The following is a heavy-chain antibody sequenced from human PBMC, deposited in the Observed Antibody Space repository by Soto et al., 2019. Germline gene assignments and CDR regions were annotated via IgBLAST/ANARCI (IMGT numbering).Heavy chain of an antibody. D-gene: IGHD3-9*01. Sequence: GGSLRLSCAASGFSFSISPMHWVRRAPGNGLECVAVISYDARNTYYADSVKGRFTISRDNSKNALYLQMNSLRPEDTAVYYCARPGSGYDVLTGQYFYYFHAVDVWGQGTTVTVS. CDR3: ARPGSGYDVLTGQYFYYFHAVDV. V-gene: IGHV3-30*04. J-gene: IGHJ6*02. CDR2: ISYDARNT. CDR1: GFSFSISP.